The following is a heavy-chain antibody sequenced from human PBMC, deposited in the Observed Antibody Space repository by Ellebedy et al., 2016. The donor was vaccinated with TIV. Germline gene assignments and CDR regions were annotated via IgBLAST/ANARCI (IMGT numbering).Heavy chain of an antibody. CDR1: GFTFSSYS. CDR2: ISSTSGSK. J-gene: IGHJ4*02. Sequence: GESLKISCAASGFTFSSYSMNWVRQAPGKGLEWVSYISSTSGSKYYADSVKGRFTISRDNSKNTLYLQMNSLRAEDTAIYYCARDRAATVTTLFLDYWGQGTLVTVSS. V-gene: IGHV3-48*01. D-gene: IGHD4-17*01. CDR3: ARDRAATVTTLFLDY.